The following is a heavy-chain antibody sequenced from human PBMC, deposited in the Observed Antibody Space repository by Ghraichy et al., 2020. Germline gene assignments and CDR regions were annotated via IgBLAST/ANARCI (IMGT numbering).Heavy chain of an antibody. CDR3: AREKIVPPTDAFEI. Sequence: ETLSLTCAASGFTLSSYWMSWLRQVPGKGLEWLANIKQDGSIKYYVDSVRGRFTISRDNAKNSLFLQMNSLRAEDTAVYYCAREKIVPPTDAFEIWGQGTTVTVSS. CDR1: GFTLSSYW. J-gene: IGHJ3*02. V-gene: IGHV3-7*01. CDR2: IKQDGSIK. D-gene: IGHD1-26*01.